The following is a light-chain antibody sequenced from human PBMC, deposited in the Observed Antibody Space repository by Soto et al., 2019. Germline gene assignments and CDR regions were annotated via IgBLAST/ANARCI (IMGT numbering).Light chain of an antibody. CDR1: QSISSN. Sequence: ERVMTQSPATLSVSPGGRATLSCRASQSISSNLAWYQQKPGQAPRLLIYGASTRATGIPARFGGSGSGTEFTLTITSLQSEDFAVYYCQQYGSSPMAFGQGTKVDIK. CDR2: GAS. J-gene: IGKJ1*01. V-gene: IGKV3-15*01. CDR3: QQYGSSPMA.